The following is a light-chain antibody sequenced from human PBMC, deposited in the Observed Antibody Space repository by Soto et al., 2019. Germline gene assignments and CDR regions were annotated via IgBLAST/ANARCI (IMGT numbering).Light chain of an antibody. V-gene: IGLV1-40*01. Sequence: QSVLTQPPSVSGAPGQRVTISCTGSTSNIGAGYDVHWYQQLPGAAPRLLISSHNNRPSGVPGRFSGSNSGNTATLTISETQTIDEADYYCQAWDSTSGGVFGGGTKLTVL. CDR1: TSNIGAGYD. CDR2: SHN. J-gene: IGLJ3*02. CDR3: QAWDSTSGGV.